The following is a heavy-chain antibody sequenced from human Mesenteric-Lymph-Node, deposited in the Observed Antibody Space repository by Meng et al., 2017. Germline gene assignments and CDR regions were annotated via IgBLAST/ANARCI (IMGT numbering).Heavy chain of an antibody. V-gene: IGHV3-23*01. CDR3: ARRGNMVRLQYYFDY. J-gene: IGHJ4*02. CDR1: GFTFSTYA. Sequence: GESLKISCAASGFTFSTYAMSWVRQGPGKGLEWVSGIRGSGSDTFYTDSVKGRFTISRDNAKNSLYLQMNSLRAEDTAVYYCARRGNMVRLQYYFDYWGQGTLVTVSS. CDR2: IRGSGSDT. D-gene: IGHD2/OR15-2a*01.